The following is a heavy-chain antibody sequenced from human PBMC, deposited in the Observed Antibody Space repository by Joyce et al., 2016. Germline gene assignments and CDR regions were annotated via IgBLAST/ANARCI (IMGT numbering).Heavy chain of an antibody. V-gene: IGHV3-74*01. J-gene: IGHJ4*02. CDR1: GFAFSGYW. CDR2: INEDATTT. Sequence: EVQLVESGGGLVQPGGSLRLSCAASGFAFSGYWMFWVRQAPGKGLVWDSRINEDATTTGYADSVKGRFTISRDNAKNTLYLQMNSLRADDTAVYFCARDQDTPTLITPGDGFDYWGQGTLVTVSS. D-gene: IGHD4-23*01. CDR3: ARDQDTPTLITPGDGFDY.